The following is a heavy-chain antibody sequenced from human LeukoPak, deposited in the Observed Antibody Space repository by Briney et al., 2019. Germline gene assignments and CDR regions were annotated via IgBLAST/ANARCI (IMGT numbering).Heavy chain of an antibody. CDR3: ATLYDSAGYYRTPNDS. J-gene: IGHJ4*02. V-gene: IGHV3-30-3*01. D-gene: IGHD3-22*01. Sequence: GGSLRLSCTGSAFTFSSSAFHWVRQDPGKGLEWLSVISFDGNNIHYADSVKGRFTVFRDNSRHTLYLQMNSLGPEDTAVYYCATLYDSAGYYRTPNDSWGQGTLVTVSS. CDR2: ISFDGNNI. CDR1: AFTFSSSA.